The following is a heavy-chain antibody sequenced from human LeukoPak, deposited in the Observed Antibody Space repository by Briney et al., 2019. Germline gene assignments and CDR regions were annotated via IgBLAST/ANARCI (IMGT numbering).Heavy chain of an antibody. CDR3: AKLGGQWLVNFYDY. V-gene: IGHV3-20*04. Sequence: GGSLRLSCAASGFTFDDYGINWVRHAPGKGLEWVSGLNWNSGLTNYADSVKGRFTISRDDAKKSLYLQMDSLRAEDTAVYYCAKLGGQWLVNFYDYWGQGTLVTVSS. CDR2: LNWNSGLT. J-gene: IGHJ4*02. CDR1: GFTFDDYG. D-gene: IGHD6-19*01.